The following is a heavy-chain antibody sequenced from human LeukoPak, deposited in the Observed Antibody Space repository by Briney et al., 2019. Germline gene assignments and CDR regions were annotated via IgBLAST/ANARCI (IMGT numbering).Heavy chain of an antibody. CDR2: IWYDGSNK. V-gene: IGHV3-33*08. CDR1: GFTFSSYE. Sequence: PGGSLRLSCAASGFTFSSYEMNWVRQAPGKGLEWVAVIWYDGSNKYYADSVKGRFTISRDNPKNTLYLQMNSLRAEDTAVYYCAREIIYCSSISCPFDYWGQGTLDTVSS. D-gene: IGHD2-2*01. CDR3: AREIIYCSSISCPFDY. J-gene: IGHJ4*02.